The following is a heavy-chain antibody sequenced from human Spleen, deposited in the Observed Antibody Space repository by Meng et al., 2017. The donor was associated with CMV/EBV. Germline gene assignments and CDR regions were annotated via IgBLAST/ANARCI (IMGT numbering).Heavy chain of an antibody. J-gene: IGHJ6*02. D-gene: IGHD6-25*01. V-gene: IGHV3-30-3*01. CDR2: ISYDGSNK. CDR1: GFTFSNYA. CDR3: ARPAAPLFYYYGMDV. Sequence: GGSLRLSCAASGFTFSNYAMHWVRQAPGKGLKWVAVISYDGSNKYYADSVKGRFTISRDNSKNTLYLQMNSLRAEDTAVYYCARPAAPLFYYYGMDVWGQGTTVTVSS.